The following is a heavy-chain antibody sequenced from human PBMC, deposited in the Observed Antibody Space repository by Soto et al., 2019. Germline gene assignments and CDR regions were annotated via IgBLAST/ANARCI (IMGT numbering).Heavy chain of an antibody. Sequence: QVQLVESGGGVVQPGRSLRLSCAASGFTFSSYGMHWVRQAPGKGLEWVAVISYDGSNKYYADSVKGRFTISRDNSKNTLYLQMNSLRAEDTAVYYCAKALPTHYYDSSGYSPDCWGQGTLVTVSS. CDR3: AKALPTHYYDSSGYSPDC. CDR1: GFTFSSYG. D-gene: IGHD3-22*01. CDR2: ISYDGSNK. V-gene: IGHV3-30*18. J-gene: IGHJ4*02.